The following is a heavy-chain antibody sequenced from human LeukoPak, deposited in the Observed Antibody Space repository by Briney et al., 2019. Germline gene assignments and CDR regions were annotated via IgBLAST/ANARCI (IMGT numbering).Heavy chain of an antibody. V-gene: IGHV4-39*07. J-gene: IGHJ3*02. D-gene: IGHD3-22*01. CDR3: ARENPGIVVVRVDI. Sequence: PSETLSLTCTVSGGSISSSSYYWGWIRQPPGKGLEWIGSIYYSGSTYYNPSLKSRVTISVDTSKNQFSLKLSSVTAADAAVYYCARENPGIVVVRVDIWGQGTMVTVSS. CDR1: GGSISSSSYY. CDR2: IYYSGST.